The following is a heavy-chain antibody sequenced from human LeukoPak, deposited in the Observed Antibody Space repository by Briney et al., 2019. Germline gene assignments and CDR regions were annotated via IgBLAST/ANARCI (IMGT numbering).Heavy chain of an antibody. CDR3: AREEWAGDTSYYYYGMDV. V-gene: IGHV3-21*01. D-gene: IGHD7-27*01. CDR2: ISSSSSYI. Sequence: PGGSLRLSCAASGFTFSSYSMNWVRQAPGKGLEWVSSISSSSSYIYYADSVKGRFTISRDNAKNSLYLQMNSLRAEDTAVYYCAREEWAGDTSYYYYGMDVWGQGTTVTVSS. CDR1: GFTFSSYS. J-gene: IGHJ6*02.